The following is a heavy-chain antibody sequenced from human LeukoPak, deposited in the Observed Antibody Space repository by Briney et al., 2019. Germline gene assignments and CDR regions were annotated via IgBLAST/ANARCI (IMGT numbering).Heavy chain of an antibody. V-gene: IGHV3-30*02. CDR2: IRYDGSNK. Sequence: GGSLRLSCAASGFTFLSYSMNWVRQAPGKGLEWVAFIRYDGSNKYYTDSVKGRFTISRDNSKNTLYLQMNSLRAEDTAVYYCAKGRGWEASYYYYYMDVWGKGTTVTTSS. CDR3: AKGRGWEASYYYYYMDV. D-gene: IGHD1-26*01. CDR1: GFTFLSYS. J-gene: IGHJ6*03.